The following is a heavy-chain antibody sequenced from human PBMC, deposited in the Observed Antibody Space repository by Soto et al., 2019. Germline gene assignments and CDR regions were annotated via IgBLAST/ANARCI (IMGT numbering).Heavy chain of an antibody. D-gene: IGHD4-17*01. J-gene: IGHJ4*02. CDR3: ARDRYGDYSGDY. Sequence: QVQLVQSGAEVKKPGSSVKVSCKASGGTFSSYTISWVRQAPGQGLEWMGRIIPVLDIANYAQKFQGRVTIXAXXSTSTAYMELSSLRSEDTAIYYCARDRYGDYSGDYWGQGTLVTVSS. CDR2: IIPVLDIA. CDR1: GGTFSSYT. V-gene: IGHV1-69*08.